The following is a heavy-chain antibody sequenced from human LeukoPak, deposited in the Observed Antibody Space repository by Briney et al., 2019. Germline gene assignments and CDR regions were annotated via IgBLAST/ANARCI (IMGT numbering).Heavy chain of an antibody. V-gene: IGHV4-59*01. CDR3: ARASCYGSLCYFDF. CDR2: IYYSGTT. Sequence: SETLSLTCSVSGGSISNYYWNWIRQPPGKGLEWIGYIYYSGTTKYNPSLNSRVTISVDTSKNQFSLKLSSVTAADTAVYYCARASCYGSLCYFDFWGQGTLVTVSS. D-gene: IGHD2-2*01. CDR1: GGSISNYY. J-gene: IGHJ4*02.